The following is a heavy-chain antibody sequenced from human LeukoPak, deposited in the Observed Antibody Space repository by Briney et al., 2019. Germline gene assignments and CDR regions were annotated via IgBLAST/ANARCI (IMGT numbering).Heavy chain of an antibody. CDR3: ARLGGYDNFYYYYYMDV. Sequence: ASVKVSCKASGYTFTSYDINWVRQATGQGLEWMGWMNPNSGNTGYAQKFQGRVTITRNTSISTAYMELSSLRSEDTAVYYCARLGGYDNFYYYYYMDVWGEGTTVTVSS. D-gene: IGHD5-12*01. J-gene: IGHJ6*03. CDR2: MNPNSGNT. V-gene: IGHV1-8*01. CDR1: GYTFTSYD.